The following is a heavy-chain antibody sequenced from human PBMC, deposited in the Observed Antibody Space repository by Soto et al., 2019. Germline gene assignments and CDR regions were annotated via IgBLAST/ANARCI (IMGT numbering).Heavy chain of an antibody. J-gene: IGHJ4*02. D-gene: IGHD6-13*01. CDR1: GFTFNSYA. V-gene: IGHV3-23*01. Sequence: GGSLRLSCAASGFTFNSYAMSWVRQAPGKGLEWVSGISGSGGSTYYADSVKGRFTISRDNSKSTLYLQMNSLRAEDTAVYYCAKRGQAAGPYYFDYWGQGTLVTVSS. CDR2: ISGSGGST. CDR3: AKRGQAAGPYYFDY.